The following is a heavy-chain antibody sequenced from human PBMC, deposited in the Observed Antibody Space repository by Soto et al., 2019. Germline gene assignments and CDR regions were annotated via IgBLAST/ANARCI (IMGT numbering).Heavy chain of an antibody. CDR3: ARMNYYDTSGYPFDY. CDR1: GGSISSYY. CDR2: IYFRGTT. V-gene: IGHV4-59*12. J-gene: IGHJ4*02. Sequence: SETLSLNCTVFGGSISSYYWSWIRQPPGKGLEWIGYIYFRGTTNYNPSLKSRVTMSADTSKNQFSLKLNSVTAADTAVYHCARMNYYDTSGYPFDYWGQGMMVTVSS. D-gene: IGHD3-22*01.